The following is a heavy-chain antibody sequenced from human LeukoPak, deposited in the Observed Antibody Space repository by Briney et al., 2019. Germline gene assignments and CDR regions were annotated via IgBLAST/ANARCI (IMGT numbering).Heavy chain of an antibody. CDR1: GGSFSGYY. CDR2: INHSGST. CDR3: ARTYYDFWSGYYDWARVRGAFDI. V-gene: IGHV4-34*01. J-gene: IGHJ3*02. D-gene: IGHD3-3*01. Sequence: SETLSLTCAVYGGSFSGYYWSWIRQPPGKGLEWIGEINHSGSTNYNPSLKSRVTISVDTSKNQFSLKLSSVTAADTAVYYCARTYYDFWSGYYDWARVRGAFDIWGQGTMVTVSS.